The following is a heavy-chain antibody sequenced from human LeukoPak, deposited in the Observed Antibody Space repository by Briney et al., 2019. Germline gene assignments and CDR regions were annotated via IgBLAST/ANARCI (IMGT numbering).Heavy chain of an antibody. CDR2: ISGSGGST. J-gene: IGHJ3*02. V-gene: IGHV3-23*01. D-gene: IGHD6-13*01. CDR1: GFPFSSYW. CDR3: AKEIIAAAVTPTGAFDI. Sequence: GGSLRLSCAASGFPFSSYWMAWVRQAPGKGLEWVSAISGSGGSTYYADSVKGRFTISRDNSKNTLYLQMNSLRAEDTAVYYCAKEIIAAAVTPTGAFDIWGQGTMVTVSS.